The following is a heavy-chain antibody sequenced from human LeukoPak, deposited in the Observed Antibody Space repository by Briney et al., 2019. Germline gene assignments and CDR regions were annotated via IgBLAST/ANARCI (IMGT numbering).Heavy chain of an antibody. Sequence: WETLSLTCAVYGGSFSGYYWSWIRQPPGKGLEWIGEINHSGSTNYNPFLKSRVTISVDTSKKQFSLKLSPVTAADTAMYYCAKSGGYGLIDYWGQGTLVTVSS. D-gene: IGHD1-26*01. CDR3: AKSGGYGLIDY. CDR2: INHSGST. CDR1: GGSFSGYY. J-gene: IGHJ4*02. V-gene: IGHV4-34*01.